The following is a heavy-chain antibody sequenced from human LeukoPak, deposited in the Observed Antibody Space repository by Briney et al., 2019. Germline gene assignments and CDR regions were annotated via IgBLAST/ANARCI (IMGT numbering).Heavy chain of an antibody. CDR1: GFTLSTYA. D-gene: IGHD3-22*01. CDR2: IVGSSGNT. Sequence: GGSLRLSCAVSGFTLSTYAMTWVRQAPGKGLEWVSSIVGSSGNTYYADSVKGRFTISGDNSKNTLYLQMSSLRAEDTAAYYCANPAGYFDSSGYDVDYWGQGTLVTVSS. J-gene: IGHJ4*02. V-gene: IGHV3-23*01. CDR3: ANPAGYFDSSGYDVDY.